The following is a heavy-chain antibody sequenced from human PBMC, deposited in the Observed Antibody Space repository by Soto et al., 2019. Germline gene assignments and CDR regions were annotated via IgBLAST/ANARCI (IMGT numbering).Heavy chain of an antibody. CDR2: IRNKANTYTT. CDR3: AWGVGGTSGHYYFDY. V-gene: IGHV3-72*01. D-gene: IGHD1-26*01. Sequence: EVQLVESGGGLVQPGGSLRLSCAASGFTFSDHYMDWVRQAPGKGLEWIGRIRNKANTYTTEDAASVQGRFTISRDDSKSSLYLQMNSLKTEDAAVYYCAWGVGGTSGHYYFDYWGQGTLVTVSS. J-gene: IGHJ4*02. CDR1: GFTFSDHY.